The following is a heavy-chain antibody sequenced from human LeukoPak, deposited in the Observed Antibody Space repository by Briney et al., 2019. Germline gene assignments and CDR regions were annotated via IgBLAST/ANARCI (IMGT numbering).Heavy chain of an antibody. CDR2: INTNTGNP. CDR3: ARGIRDGYNVIPTTNGY. D-gene: IGHD5-24*01. V-gene: IGHV7-4-1*02. CDR1: GYTFTSYA. Sequence: GASVKVSCKASGYTFTSYAMNWVRQAPGQGLEWMGWINTNTGNPTYAQGFTGRFVFSLDTSVSTAYLQISSLKAEDTAVYYCARGIRDGYNVIPTTNGYWGQGTLVTVSS. J-gene: IGHJ4*02.